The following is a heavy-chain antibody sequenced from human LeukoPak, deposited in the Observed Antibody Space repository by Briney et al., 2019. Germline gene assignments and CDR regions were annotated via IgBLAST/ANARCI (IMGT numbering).Heavy chain of an antibody. D-gene: IGHD2-8*02. CDR2: INKDGTEK. CDR3: AIFAGAVPGNLLL. J-gene: IGHJ6*04. CDR1: EFTSSAFW. Sequence: GGSLRLSCAASEFTSSAFWMTWVRPPPGKGLEWVANINKDGTEKEYVDSVKGRFSIFRDNAKNSVFLQMNSLRAEDTAVYYCAIFAGAVPGNLLLWGKGTTVIVSA. V-gene: IGHV3-7*01.